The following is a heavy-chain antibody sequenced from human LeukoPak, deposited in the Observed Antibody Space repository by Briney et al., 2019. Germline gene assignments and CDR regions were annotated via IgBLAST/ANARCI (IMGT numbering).Heavy chain of an antibody. J-gene: IGHJ4*02. CDR2: ISISGGST. CDR3: ARKPQYCTGGSCYSGNFDY. D-gene: IGHD2-15*01. Sequence: GGSLRLSCAASGFTFSSYAMTWVRQAPGKGLEWVSDISISGGSTYYADSVKGRLTISRDNSKNTLYLQMNSLRAEDTAVYYCARKPQYCTGGSCYSGNFDYWGQGTLVTVSS. V-gene: IGHV3-23*01. CDR1: GFTFSSYA.